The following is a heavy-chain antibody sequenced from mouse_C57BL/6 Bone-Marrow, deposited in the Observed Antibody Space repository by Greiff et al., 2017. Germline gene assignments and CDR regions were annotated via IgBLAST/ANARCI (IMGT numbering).Heavy chain of an antibody. CDR2: IYPSDSET. CDR1: GYTFTSYW. CDR3: SRRGLFYAMDY. D-gene: IGHD1-1*02. V-gene: IGHV1-61*01. J-gene: IGHJ4*01. Sequence: VQLQQPGAELVRPGSSVKLSCKASGYTFTSYWMDWVKQRPGQGLEWIGNIYPSDSETHYNQKFSDKATLTVDKSSSTAYMQLSSLTSEDSAVYDWSRRGLFYAMDYWGRGTSVTVSS.